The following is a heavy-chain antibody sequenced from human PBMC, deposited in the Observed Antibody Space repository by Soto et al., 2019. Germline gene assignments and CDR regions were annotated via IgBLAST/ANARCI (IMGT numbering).Heavy chain of an antibody. CDR2: IIPIFPTP. J-gene: IGHJ6*02. CDR1: GDTFRSFA. V-gene: IGHV1-69*12. Sequence: QVQLVQSGAEVKKPGTSVKVSCKASGDTFRSFAISWVRQAPGQGLEWMGGIIPIFPTPRYAQKFQGIDTITADEFTTTAYMELSSLTSEDTAVYFCAIAKAREQLGGNYYYSLDVWGQGTTVIVSS. D-gene: IGHD1-1*01. CDR3: AIAKAREQLGGNYYYSLDV.